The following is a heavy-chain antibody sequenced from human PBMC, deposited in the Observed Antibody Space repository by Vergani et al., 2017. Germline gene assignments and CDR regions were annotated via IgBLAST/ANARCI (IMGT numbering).Heavy chain of an antibody. CDR2: ISGSGGRT. D-gene: IGHD6-19*01. CDR1: GFTFSSYA. Sequence: EVQLLESGGGLVKPGGSLRLSCAASGFTFSSYAMSWVRQAPGKGLEWVSAISGSGGRTYYADSVKGRFTISRDHSKNTLYLQMNSLSAEDTAVYSCAKESTGGWSLMIDYWGQGTPVTVSS. J-gene: IGHJ4*02. CDR3: AKESTGGWSLMIDY. V-gene: IGHV3-23*01.